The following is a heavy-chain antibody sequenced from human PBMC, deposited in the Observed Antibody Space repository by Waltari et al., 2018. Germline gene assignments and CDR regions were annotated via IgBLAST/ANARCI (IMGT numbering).Heavy chain of an antibody. Sequence: QLQLQESGPGLVKPSETLSLTCTVSGGSISSSSYYWGWIRQPPGKGLEWIGSIYYSGSTYYNPSLKRRVTISVDTSKNQFSLKLSSVTAADTAVYYCARAGKQLNYYMDVWGKGTTVTVSS. D-gene: IGHD6-13*01. CDR2: IYYSGST. CDR1: GGSISSSSYY. J-gene: IGHJ6*03. V-gene: IGHV4-39*01. CDR3: ARAGKQLNYYMDV.